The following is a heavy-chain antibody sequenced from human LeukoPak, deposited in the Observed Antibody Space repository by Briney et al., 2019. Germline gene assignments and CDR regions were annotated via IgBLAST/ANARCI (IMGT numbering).Heavy chain of an antibody. Sequence: PGGSLRLSCAASGFTFSSYAMSWVRQAPGKGLEWVSVISGSGGNTYYADSVKGRFTISRDNSKNTLYLQMISLRAEDTAVYYCARSSQEIFDFWGQGTLVTVSS. V-gene: IGHV3-23*01. CDR1: GFTFSSYA. CDR3: ARSSQEIFDF. J-gene: IGHJ4*02. CDR2: ISGSGGNT.